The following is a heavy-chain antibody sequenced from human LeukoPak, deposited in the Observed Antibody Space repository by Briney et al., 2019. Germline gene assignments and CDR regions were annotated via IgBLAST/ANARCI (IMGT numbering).Heavy chain of an antibody. D-gene: IGHD2-2*01. CDR1: GYTFTSYA. CDR3: ARTPIVVVPAATRAFDY. V-gene: IGHV1-3*01. J-gene: IGHJ4*02. CDR2: INAGNGNT. Sequence: ASVKVSCKASGYTFTSYAMHWVRQAPGQRLEWMGWINAGNGNTKYSQKFQGRVTITRDTSASTAYMELSSLRSEDTAVYYCARTPIVVVPAATRAFDYWGQGTLVTVSS.